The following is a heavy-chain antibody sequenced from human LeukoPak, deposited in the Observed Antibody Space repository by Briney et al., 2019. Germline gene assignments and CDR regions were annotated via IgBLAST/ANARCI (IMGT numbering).Heavy chain of an antibody. J-gene: IGHJ6*03. CDR2: IRYDGSNK. CDR1: GFTFSSYG. Sequence: PGGSLRLSCAASGFTFSSYGMHWVRQAPGKGLEWVAFIRYDGSNKYYADSVKGRFTISRDNSKNTLYLQMNSLRAEDTAVYYCAKDSTASYYYSYLAVWGKGTTVTVSS. D-gene: IGHD4-17*01. CDR3: AKDSTASYYYSYLAV. V-gene: IGHV3-30*02.